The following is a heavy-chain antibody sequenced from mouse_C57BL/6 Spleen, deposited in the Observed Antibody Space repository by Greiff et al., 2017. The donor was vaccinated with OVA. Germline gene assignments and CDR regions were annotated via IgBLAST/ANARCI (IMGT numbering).Heavy chain of an antibody. V-gene: IGHV1-42*01. CDR1: GYSFTGYY. Sequence: EVQVVESGPELVKPGASVKISCKASGYSFTGYYMNWVKQSPEKSLEWIGEINPSTGGTTYNQKFKAKATLTVDKSSSTAYMQLKSLTSEDSAVYYCARGTGYEGYFDYWGQGTTLTVSS. CDR2: INPSTGGT. D-gene: IGHD2-2*01. CDR3: ARGTGYEGYFDY. J-gene: IGHJ2*01.